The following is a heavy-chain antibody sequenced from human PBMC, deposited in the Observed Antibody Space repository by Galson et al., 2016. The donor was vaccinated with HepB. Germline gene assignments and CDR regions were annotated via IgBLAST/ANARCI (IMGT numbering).Heavy chain of an antibody. J-gene: IGHJ5*02. V-gene: IGHV4-59*12. CDR2: IYYSGTT. CDR3: ARDVSYDFWCGYYSRFDT. Sequence: SETLSLTCTVSGGSISSYYWSWIRQPPGKGLEWIGYIYYSGTTHYNPSLKNRVSISVDTSKDQFSLKLRSVTAADTAVYYCARDVSYDFWCGYYSRFDTWGQGTLVTVSS. D-gene: IGHD3-3*01. CDR1: GGSISSYY.